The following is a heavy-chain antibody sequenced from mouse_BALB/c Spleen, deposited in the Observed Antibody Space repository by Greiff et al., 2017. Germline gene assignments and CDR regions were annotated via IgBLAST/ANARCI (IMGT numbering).Heavy chain of an antibody. V-gene: IGHV1-18*01. J-gene: IGHJ2*01. Sequence: VQLKESGPELVKPGASVKIPCKASGYTFTDYNMDWVKQSHGKSLEWIGDINPNNGGTIYNQKFKGKATLTVDKSSSTAYMELRSLTSEDTAVHYCARGGGYYGSSPYYFDYWGQGTTLTVSS. CDR2: INPNNGGT. CDR3: ARGGGYYGSSPYYFDY. D-gene: IGHD1-1*01. CDR1: GYTFTDYN.